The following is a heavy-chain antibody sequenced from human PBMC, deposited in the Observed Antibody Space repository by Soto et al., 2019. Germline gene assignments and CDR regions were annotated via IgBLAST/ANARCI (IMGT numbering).Heavy chain of an antibody. V-gene: IGHV3-23*01. D-gene: IGHD4-17*01. J-gene: IGHJ5*01. CDR3: AKDLSRWPHYAFDS. CDR2: ISTNGDTA. CDR1: GFTFSNYG. Sequence: PGGSLRLSCAASGFTFSNYGMNWVRQAPGKGLEWVSGISTNGDTANYADSVKGRFTISRDNSKNALYMQMNGLRPEDTAVYYCAKDLSRWPHYAFDSWGQGTLVTVPQ.